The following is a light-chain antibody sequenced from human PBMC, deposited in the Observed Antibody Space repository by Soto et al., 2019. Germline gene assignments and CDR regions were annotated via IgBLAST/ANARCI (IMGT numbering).Light chain of an antibody. J-gene: IGKJ2*01. V-gene: IGKV3-20*01. Sequence: EIVLTQSPGTLSLSPGERATLSCRASQSVSSYLAWYQQKPGQPPRLLIYGSSSRATGISARCSGGGSGTDVTLTISRLEPEDFALYYCHHYGTSPPYTFGQGTKLEIK. CDR3: HHYGTSPPYT. CDR1: QSVSSY. CDR2: GSS.